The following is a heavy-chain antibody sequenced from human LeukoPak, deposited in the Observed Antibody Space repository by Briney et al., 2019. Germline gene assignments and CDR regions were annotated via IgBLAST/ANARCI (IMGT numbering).Heavy chain of an antibody. J-gene: IGHJ4*02. CDR3: AGHRSGWLQSSFDY. CDR1: GGSISSSSYY. D-gene: IGHD5-24*01. Sequence: SETLSLTCTVSGGSISSSSYYWGWIRQPPGRGLEWIGNIYETGSTNYNPSLKSRVTISVDTSKNQFSLKLSSVTAADTAVYYCAGHRSGWLQSSFDYWGQGTLVTVSS. CDR2: IYETGST. V-gene: IGHV4-39*01.